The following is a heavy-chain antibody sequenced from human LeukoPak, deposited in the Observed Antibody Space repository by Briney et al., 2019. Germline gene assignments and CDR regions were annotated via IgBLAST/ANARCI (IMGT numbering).Heavy chain of an antibody. CDR3: ARDSVSAGMDG. CDR1: GFTFSSYD. Sequence: PGGSLRLSCAASGFTFSSYDMHWVRQATGKGLEWVSAIGTAGDTYYPGSVKGRFTISRENAKNSLSLQMNSLRAGDTAVYYCARDSVSAGMDGWGQGTTVTVSS. CDR2: IGTAGDT. J-gene: IGHJ6*02. D-gene: IGHD2-8*01. V-gene: IGHV3-13*01.